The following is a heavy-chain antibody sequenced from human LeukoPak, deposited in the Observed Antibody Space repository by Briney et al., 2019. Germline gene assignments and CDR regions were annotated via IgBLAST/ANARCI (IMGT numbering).Heavy chain of an antibody. CDR1: GFTFSTYW. Sequence: GGSLRLSCAASGFTFSTYWMSWARQAPGKGLEWVANIKEDGSEKNFVDSVKGRFTISRDNAKNSLYLQMNSLRVEDTAVYYCARDHRGVFDYWGQGNLVTVSS. J-gene: IGHJ4*02. CDR3: ARDHRGVFDY. D-gene: IGHD3-10*01. CDR2: IKEDGSEK. V-gene: IGHV3-7*01.